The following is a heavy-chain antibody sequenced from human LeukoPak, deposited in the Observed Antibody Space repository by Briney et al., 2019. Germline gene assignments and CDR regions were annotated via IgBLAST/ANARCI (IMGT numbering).Heavy chain of an antibody. CDR2: IIPIFGTA. CDR3: ARGDTDDFWSGYPFDY. D-gene: IGHD3-3*01. V-gene: IGHV1-69*06. CDR1: GGTFSSYA. J-gene: IGHJ4*02. Sequence: ASVKVSCKASGGTFSSYAISWVRQAPGQGLEWMGGIIPIFGTANYAQKFQGRVTITADKSTSTAYMELSSLRSEDTAVYYCARGDTDDFWSGYPFDYWGQGTLVTVSS.